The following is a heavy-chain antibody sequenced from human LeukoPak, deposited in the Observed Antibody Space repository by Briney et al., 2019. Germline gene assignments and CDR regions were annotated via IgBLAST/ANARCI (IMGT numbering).Heavy chain of an antibody. CDR3: ATPSSGWYVYFDY. D-gene: IGHD6-19*01. V-gene: IGHV1-69*13. CDR2: IIPIFGTA. J-gene: IGHJ4*02. CDR1: GGTFISYA. Sequence: SVKVSCKASGGTFISYAISWVRQAPGQGLEWMGGIIPIFGTANYAQKFQGRVTITADESTSTAYMELSSLRSEDTAVYYCATPSSGWYVYFDYWGQGTLVTVSS.